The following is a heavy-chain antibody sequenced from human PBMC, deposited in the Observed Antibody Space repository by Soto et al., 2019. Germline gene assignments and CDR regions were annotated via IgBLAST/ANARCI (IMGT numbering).Heavy chain of an antibody. Sequence: QVQLVQSGAEVKKSGSSVRVSCKASGGTFNSYTLSWVRQAPGQRLEWMGRIIPMLSMSTYAQKFQGRVSIIADKSTNTVYLDLSSLRSDDTAIYYCATSYGSGSRPFDYRGQGTLVTVSS. D-gene: IGHD3-10*01. CDR3: ATSYGSGSRPFDY. CDR2: IIPMLSMS. V-gene: IGHV1-69*02. CDR1: GGTFNSYT. J-gene: IGHJ4*02.